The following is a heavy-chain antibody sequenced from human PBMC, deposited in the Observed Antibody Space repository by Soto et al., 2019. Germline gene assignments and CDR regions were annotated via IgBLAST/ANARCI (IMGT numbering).Heavy chain of an antibody. CDR2: LYSGDNT. J-gene: IGHJ4*02. CDR3: ARNDHGWFFLIDS. D-gene: IGHD2-15*01. CDR1: GFPVSHNY. Sequence: GGSLRLSCAASGFPVSHNYMSWIREAPGKGLEWVAVLYSGDNTYYADSVKGRFTISRDNSKNTVYLQMNDLRAEDTAVYFCARNDHGWFFLIDSWGQGAQVTVSS. V-gene: IGHV3-53*01.